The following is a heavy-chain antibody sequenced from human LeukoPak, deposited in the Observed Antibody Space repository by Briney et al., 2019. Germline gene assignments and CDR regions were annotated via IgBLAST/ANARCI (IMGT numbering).Heavy chain of an antibody. D-gene: IGHD4-17*01. V-gene: IGHV3-30-3*01. CDR3: ARDGYGDYGYDLKDAFDI. J-gene: IGHJ3*02. CDR2: ISYDGSNK. Sequence: GGSLRLSCAASGFTFSSYAMHWVRQAPGKGLEWAAVISYDGSNKYYADSVKGRFTISRDNSKNTLYLQMNSLRAEDTAVYYCARDGYGDYGYDLKDAFDIWGQGTMVTVSS. CDR1: GFTFSSYA.